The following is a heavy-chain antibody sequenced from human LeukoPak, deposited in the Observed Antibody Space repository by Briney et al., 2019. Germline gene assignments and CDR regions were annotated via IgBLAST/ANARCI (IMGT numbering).Heavy chain of an antibody. J-gene: IGHJ5*02. V-gene: IGHV1-69*13. D-gene: IGHD2-2*02. CDR3: ARDRPGRYCSTISCYSASPFDP. CDR1: GGTVSRYP. CDR2: IIPIFGTA. Sequence: SVKVSCKASGGTVSRYPISWVRQAPGQGLEWMGGIIPIFGTANYAQKFQGRVTITADESTSTAYMELSSLRSEDTAVYYCARDRPGRYCSTISCYSASPFDPWGQGTLVTVSS.